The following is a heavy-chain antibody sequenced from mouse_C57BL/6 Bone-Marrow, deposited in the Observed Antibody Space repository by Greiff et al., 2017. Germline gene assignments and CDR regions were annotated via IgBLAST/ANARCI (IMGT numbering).Heavy chain of an antibody. D-gene: IGHD1-1*01. J-gene: IGHJ4*01. CDR1: GYAFTNYL. Sequence: VQLQQSGAELVRPGTSVKVSCKASGYAFTNYLIEWVKQRPGQGLEWIGVINPGSGGTNYNEKFKGKVTLTADKSSSTVYMQLSSLTSEDSAVYFCTRSVLRSCAMDYWGQETSVTVSS. V-gene: IGHV1-54*01. CDR3: TRSVLRSCAMDY. CDR2: INPGSGGT.